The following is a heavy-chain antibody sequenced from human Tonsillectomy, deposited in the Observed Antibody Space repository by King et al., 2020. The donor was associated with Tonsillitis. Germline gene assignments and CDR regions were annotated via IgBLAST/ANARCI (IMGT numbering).Heavy chain of an antibody. CDR3: AREGGNWFDP. CDR2: INHSGST. V-gene: IGHV4-34*01. CDR1: DGSLSGYY. J-gene: IGHJ5*02. Sequence: VQLPQWGAGLLKPSETLSLTCAVYDGSLSGYYWSWIRQFPGKGLEWIGEINHSGSTNYNPSLKSRVTISEDTSKNLFSLKLNSVTAADTALYYCAREGGNWFDPWGQGTLVTASS. D-gene: IGHD1-1*01.